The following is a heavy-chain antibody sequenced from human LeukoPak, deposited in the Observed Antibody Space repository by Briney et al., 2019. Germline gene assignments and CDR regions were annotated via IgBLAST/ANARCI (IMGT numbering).Heavy chain of an antibody. CDR1: GYTFTKYY. CDR2: INPGGDNT. CDR3: ARIRDGYNDAYDI. Sequence: ALVKDSCKASGYTFTKYYIHWVRQAPGQGLEWMGLINPGGDNTNYAQNFQGRVTMTRDTSTSTVYMELSSLRSEDTAIYYCARIRDGYNDAYDIWGQGTVVTVPS. V-gene: IGHV1-46*01. D-gene: IGHD5-24*01. J-gene: IGHJ3*02.